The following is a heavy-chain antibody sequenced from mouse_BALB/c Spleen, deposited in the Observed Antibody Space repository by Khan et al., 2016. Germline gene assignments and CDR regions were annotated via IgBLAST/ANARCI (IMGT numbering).Heavy chain of an antibody. Sequence: VQLQQSGAALARPGASVKLSCKASGYTFTSYWMQWVKQRPGQGLEWIGAIYPGDGDTRYTQKFKGKATLTADKSSSTAYMQLRSLASEDSAVYYWVRRVGYGPVCDWGQGTTLTVSS. CDR3: VRRVGYGPVCD. J-gene: IGHJ2*01. V-gene: IGHV1-87*01. D-gene: IGHD2-2*01. CDR1: GYTFTSYW. CDR2: IYPGDGDT.